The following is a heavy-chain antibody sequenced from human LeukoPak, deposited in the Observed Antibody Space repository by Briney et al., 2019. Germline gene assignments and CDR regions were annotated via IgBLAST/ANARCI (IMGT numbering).Heavy chain of an antibody. D-gene: IGHD3-10*01. CDR3: AKGVTGLTPWFGELLSYSYYSMDV. J-gene: IGHJ6*02. CDR2: LSGSGDST. V-gene: IGHV3-23*01. CDR1: GFSFDIYA. Sequence: AGGSLRLSCAASGFSFDIYAMSWVRQAPGKGLEWVSSLSGSGDSTYFADSVKGRFAISRDNSNNTLYLQMNSLRVEDTAVYFCAKGVTGLTPWFGELLSYSYYSMDVWGQGTAVTVSS.